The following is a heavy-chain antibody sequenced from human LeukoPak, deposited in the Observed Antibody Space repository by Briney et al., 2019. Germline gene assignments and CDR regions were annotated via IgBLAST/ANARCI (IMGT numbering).Heavy chain of an antibody. V-gene: IGHV3-30*01. D-gene: IGHD3-10*01. J-gene: IGHJ4*02. Sequence: PGRSLRLSCAASGFTFSNYPMHWVRQAPGKGLEWMAVISYDGSKKDYADSVKGRFAISRDNSENTLNLQMNFLGGEDTAVYYCARDGISFGSGSYLDYWGQGTLVTVSS. CDR1: GFTFSNYP. CDR3: ARDGISFGSGSYLDY. CDR2: ISYDGSKK.